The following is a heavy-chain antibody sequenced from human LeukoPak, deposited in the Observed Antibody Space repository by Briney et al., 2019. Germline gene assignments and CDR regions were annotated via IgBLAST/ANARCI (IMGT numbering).Heavy chain of an antibody. Sequence: EASVKVSCKASGGTFSSYAISWVRQAPGQGLEWMGGIIPIFGTANYAQKFQGRVTITTDESTSTVYMELSSLRSEDTAVYYCARGTGYSYGLDYWGQGTLVTVSS. D-gene: IGHD5-18*01. CDR3: ARGTGYSYGLDY. J-gene: IGHJ4*02. V-gene: IGHV1-69*05. CDR2: IIPIFGTA. CDR1: GGTFSSYA.